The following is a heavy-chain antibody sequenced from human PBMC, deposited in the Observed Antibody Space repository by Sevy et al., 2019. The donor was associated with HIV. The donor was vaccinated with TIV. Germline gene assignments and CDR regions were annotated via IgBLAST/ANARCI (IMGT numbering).Heavy chain of an antibody. CDR2: IYSSGST. Sequence: SETLSLTCTVSGGSISSSSYYWGWIRQPPGKGLEWIGSIYSSGSTYYNPSLKSRVIISVDTSKNQFSLKLGSVTAADTAVYYCAGQYCGGDCPYYYYGMDVWGQGTTVTVSS. CDR3: AGQYCGGDCPYYYYGMDV. J-gene: IGHJ6*02. D-gene: IGHD2-21*02. CDR1: GGSISSSSYY. V-gene: IGHV4-39*01.